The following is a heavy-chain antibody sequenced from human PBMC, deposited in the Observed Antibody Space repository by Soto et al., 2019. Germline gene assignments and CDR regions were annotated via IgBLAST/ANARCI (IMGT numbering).Heavy chain of an antibody. D-gene: IGHD5-18*01. CDR3: ASGVNSYGPFDY. V-gene: IGHV4-61*01. J-gene: IGHJ4*02. CDR1: GGSVSSATYY. Sequence: SETLSLTCTVSGGSVSSATYYWSWIRQPPGKGLEWIGYIHNTGSTNSNPSLKSRVTLSVDTSKDQFSLTLSSVTAADTALYYCASGVNSYGPFDYWGQGSLVTVSS. CDR2: IHNTGST.